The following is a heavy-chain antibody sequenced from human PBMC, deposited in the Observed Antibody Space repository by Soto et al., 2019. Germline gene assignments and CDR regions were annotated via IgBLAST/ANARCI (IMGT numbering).Heavy chain of an antibody. Sequence: GGSLRLSCAASGFTFNSYAMTWVRQAPGKGLEWVSGFSGSGGSTYYADSVKGRFTISRDNSKNTLYLQMNSLRAEDTAVYYCATTVRYFDWGGPRDAFDIWGQGTMVTVSS. J-gene: IGHJ3*02. D-gene: IGHD3-9*01. CDR2: FSGSGGST. V-gene: IGHV3-23*01. CDR1: GFTFNSYA. CDR3: ATTVRYFDWGGPRDAFDI.